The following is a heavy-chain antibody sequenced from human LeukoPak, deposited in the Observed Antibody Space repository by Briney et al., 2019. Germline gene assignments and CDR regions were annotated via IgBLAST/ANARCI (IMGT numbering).Heavy chain of an antibody. D-gene: IGHD4-23*01. J-gene: IGHJ3*02. V-gene: IGHV3-23*01. CDR1: GFTFSSYA. Sequence: PGGSLRLSCAASGFTFSSYAMSWVRQAPGKGLEWVSTISGSGGSTYYTDSVKGRFTISRDNSKSTVSLQMNSLRAEDSAVYYCARDIGPSTVITPVDPFDIWGQGTMVTVSS. CDR3: ARDIGPSTVITPVDPFDI. CDR2: ISGSGGST.